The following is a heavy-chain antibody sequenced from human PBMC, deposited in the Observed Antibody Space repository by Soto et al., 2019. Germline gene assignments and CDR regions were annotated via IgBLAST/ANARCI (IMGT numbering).Heavy chain of an antibody. V-gene: IGHV3-30*18. CDR1: GFTFSSSG. Sequence: PGGSLRLSCAASGFTFSSSGMHWVRQAPGKGLEWVAVISYDGSNKYFADSVKGRFTISRDNSKNTLYLQMNSLRVEDTAVYYCAKTRVGVSQFDYWGQGTPVTVSS. CDR2: ISYDGSNK. J-gene: IGHJ4*02. D-gene: IGHD3-10*01. CDR3: AKTRVGVSQFDY.